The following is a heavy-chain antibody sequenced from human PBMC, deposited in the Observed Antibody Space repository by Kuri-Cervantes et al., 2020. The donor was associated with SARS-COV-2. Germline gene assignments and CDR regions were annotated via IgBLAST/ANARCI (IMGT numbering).Heavy chain of an antibody. D-gene: IGHD3-22*01. CDR3: ARDKPTYYYDSSGYYYEYYFDY. J-gene: IGHJ4*02. CDR2: IRQDGSEK. Sequence: GGSLRLSCAASGSTLSIFWMSWVSQAPGKVLEWVANIRQDGSEKYYGDSVKGRFTISRDNAKNSLYLQMNSLRAEDTAVYYCARDKPTYYYDSSGYYYEYYFDYWGQGTLVTVSS. CDR1: GSTLSIFW. V-gene: IGHV3-7*01.